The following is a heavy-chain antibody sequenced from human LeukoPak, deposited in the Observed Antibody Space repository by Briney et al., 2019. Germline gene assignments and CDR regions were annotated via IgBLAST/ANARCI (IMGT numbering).Heavy chain of an antibody. CDR2: IRYDGSNK. Sequence: GGSLRLSCAASGFTFSSYGMHWVRQAPGKGLEWVAFIRYDGSNKYYADSVKRRFTISRDNSKNTLYLQMNSLRAEDTAVYYCAKVRWDNSGWYYLDYWGQGTLVTVSS. D-gene: IGHD6-19*01. J-gene: IGHJ4*02. CDR3: AKVRWDNSGWYYLDY. V-gene: IGHV3-30*02. CDR1: GFTFSSYG.